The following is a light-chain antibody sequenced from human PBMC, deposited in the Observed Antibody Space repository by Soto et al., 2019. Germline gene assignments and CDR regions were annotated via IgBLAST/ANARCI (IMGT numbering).Light chain of an antibody. Sequence: DIQMSQSPSSLSASVGDRVTITCRASQSISSYLNWYQQKPGKAPKLLIYAASSLEAGVPSRFRGSGSGTDFTFTISRLQPEDIATYYCQQYENLPTFGQGTRLEIK. V-gene: IGKV1-33*01. CDR2: AAS. CDR3: QQYENLPT. J-gene: IGKJ5*01. CDR1: QSISSY.